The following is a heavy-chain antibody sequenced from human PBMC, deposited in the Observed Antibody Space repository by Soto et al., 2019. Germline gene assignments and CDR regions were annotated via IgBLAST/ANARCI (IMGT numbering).Heavy chain of an antibody. J-gene: IGHJ4*02. CDR2: IDPSDSQT. CDR1: GYSFAGYW. V-gene: IGHV5-10-1*01. D-gene: IGHD3-22*01. Sequence: GASLKISCKGSGYSFAGYWITWVRQKPGKGLEWMGRIDPSDSQTYYSPSFRGHVTISVTKSITTVFLQWSSLRASDTAMYYCARQIYDSDTGPNFKYYCDSWGQGTPVTFSS. CDR3: ARQIYDSDTGPNFKYYCDS.